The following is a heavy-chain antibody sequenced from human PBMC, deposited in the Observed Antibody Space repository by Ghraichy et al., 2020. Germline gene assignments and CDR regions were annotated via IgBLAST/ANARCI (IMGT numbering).Heavy chain of an antibody. CDR3: ARRVGIDY. CDR2: INEDGSEI. Sequence: GGSLRLSCAASGFTFRRYWMNWVRQVPGKGLEWVANINEDGSEIHYVDSVEGRFTISRDNAKSSLYLQMNSLRAEYTAVYFCARRVGIDYWGQGTLVTVSS. V-gene: IGHV3-7*04. D-gene: IGHD3-16*01. J-gene: IGHJ4*02. CDR1: GFTFRRYW.